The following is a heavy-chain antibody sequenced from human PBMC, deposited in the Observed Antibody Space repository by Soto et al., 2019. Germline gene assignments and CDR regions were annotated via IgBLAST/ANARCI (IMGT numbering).Heavy chain of an antibody. D-gene: IGHD2-21*01. CDR2: INHVGYT. CDR1: SGLFIGYY. Sequence: PSGCLSIGCAVCSGLFIGYYWSLIRKDPGKGLEWIGEINHVGYTDYNPSLKSRITILLDTSKNQLSLKLSSVTAADTAVYYCAGQGGVGETRWCLAPWGQGTLVTVSS. V-gene: IGHV4-34*01. J-gene: IGHJ5*02. CDR3: AGQGGVGETRWCLAP.